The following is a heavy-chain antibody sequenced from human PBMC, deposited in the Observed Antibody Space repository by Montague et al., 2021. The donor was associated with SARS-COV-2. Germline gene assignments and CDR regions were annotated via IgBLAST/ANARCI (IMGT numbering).Heavy chain of an antibody. V-gene: IGHV6-1*01. CDR1: GDSVSTNNTT. J-gene: IGHJ4*02. Sequence: CAISGDSVSTNNTTWNWVRQSPSGDLELLGRPYFRSKWYNDYAVXVKSRITINPDTSKNQFSLQLKSVTPKDTAIYFCGRVFAPAGTFDFWGQGTLVTVSS. CDR3: GRVFAPAGTFDF. CDR2: PYFRSKWYN. D-gene: IGHD6-13*01.